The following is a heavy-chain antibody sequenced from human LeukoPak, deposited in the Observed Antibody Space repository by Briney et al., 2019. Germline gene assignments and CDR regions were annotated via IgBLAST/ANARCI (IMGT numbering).Heavy chain of an antibody. D-gene: IGHD4-17*01. J-gene: IGHJ6*03. Sequence: PSETLSLTCTVSGGSISSSSYYWGWIRQPPGKGLEWIGSIYYSGSTYYNPSLKSRVTISVDTSKNQFSLKLSSVTAADTAVYYCARVSRDYGDYVFRVAYYMDVWGKGTTVTVSS. V-gene: IGHV4-39*07. CDR2: IYYSGST. CDR3: ARVSRDYGDYVFRVAYYMDV. CDR1: GGSISSSSYY.